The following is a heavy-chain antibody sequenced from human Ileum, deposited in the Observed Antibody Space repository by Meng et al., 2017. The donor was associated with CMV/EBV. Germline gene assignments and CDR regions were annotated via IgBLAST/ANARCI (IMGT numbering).Heavy chain of an antibody. CDR3: ARGTSTVTGPGYFDY. CDR2: INPSTGST. J-gene: IGHJ4*02. V-gene: IGHV1-46*01. D-gene: IGHD6-19*01. Sequence: ASAKVSCKASGYSFTNYYIHWVRQAPGQGLEWMGIINPSTGSTMSAQKFQGRVTMTRDTSTSTIYMELSSLRTEDTAVHYCARGTSTVTGPGYFDYWGQGTLVTVSS. CDR1: GYSFTNYY.